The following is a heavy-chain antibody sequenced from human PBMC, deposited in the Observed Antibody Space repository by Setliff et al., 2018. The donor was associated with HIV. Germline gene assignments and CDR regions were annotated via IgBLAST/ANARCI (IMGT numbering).Heavy chain of an antibody. D-gene: IGHD2-21*01. CDR3: ARVPWTYLYYFDY. CDR1: GYSISSGYY. Sequence: SETLSLTCAVSGYSISSGYYWGWIRQPPGKGLEWIGSIYHSGNTHYNPSLKSRVTISVDTSKNQFSLNLSSVTAADTAVYYCARVPWTYLYYFDYWGQGTLVTVSS. CDR2: IYHSGNT. J-gene: IGHJ4*02. V-gene: IGHV4-38-2*01.